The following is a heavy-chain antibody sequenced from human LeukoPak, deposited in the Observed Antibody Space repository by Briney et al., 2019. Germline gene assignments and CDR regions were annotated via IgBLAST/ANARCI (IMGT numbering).Heavy chain of an antibody. V-gene: IGHV3-73*01. CDR3: TRPDYYDSREPAIDI. J-gene: IGHJ3*02. Sequence: GGSLRLSCAASGFTFSGSAMHWVRQASGKGLEWVGRIRSKANSYATAYAASVKGRFTISRDDSKNTAYLQMNSLKTEDTAVYYCTRPDYYDSREPAIDIWGQGTMVTVSS. CDR2: IRSKANSYAT. D-gene: IGHD3-22*01. CDR1: GFTFSGSA.